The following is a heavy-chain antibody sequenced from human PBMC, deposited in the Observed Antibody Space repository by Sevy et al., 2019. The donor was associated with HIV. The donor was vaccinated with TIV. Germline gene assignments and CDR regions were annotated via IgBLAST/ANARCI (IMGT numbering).Heavy chain of an antibody. CDR1: GGSISSGGYS. CDR3: ARGSGVVDYYSDMDV. Sequence: SETLSLTCAVSGGSISSGGYSWSWIRQPPGKGLEWIGYIYHSGSTYYNPSLKSRVTISVDRSKNQFSLKLSSVTAAETAVYYCARGSGVVDYYSDMDVWGKGTTVTVSS. J-gene: IGHJ6*03. D-gene: IGHD2-2*01. CDR2: IYHSGST. V-gene: IGHV4-30-2*01.